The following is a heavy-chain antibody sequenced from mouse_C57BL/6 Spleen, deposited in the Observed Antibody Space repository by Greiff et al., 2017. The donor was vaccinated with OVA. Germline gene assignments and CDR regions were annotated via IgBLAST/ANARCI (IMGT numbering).Heavy chain of an antibody. Sequence: VQLQQPGAELVKPGASVKLSCKASGYTFTSYWMQWVKQRPGQGLELIGELAPSDSYTNYNPQFTGKATLTVDTSSSTAYMQLSSLTSEDSAVYYCARSYYSKGGYFDYWGQGTTLTVSS. CDR1: GYTFTSYW. CDR2: LAPSDSYT. V-gene: IGHV1-50*01. D-gene: IGHD2-5*01. J-gene: IGHJ2*01. CDR3: ARSYYSKGGYFDY.